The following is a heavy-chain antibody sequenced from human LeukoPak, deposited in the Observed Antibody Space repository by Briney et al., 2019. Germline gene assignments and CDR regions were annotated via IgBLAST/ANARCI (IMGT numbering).Heavy chain of an antibody. D-gene: IGHD3-22*01. J-gene: IGHJ4*02. CDR2: IYYSGST. CDR3: AREGGFLGYYDSSGYSHFDY. CDR1: GGSISSYY. Sequence: SETLSLTCTVSGGSISSYYWSWLRQPPGKGLEWIGYIYYSGSTNYNPSLKSRVTMSVDKSKNQFSLKLSSVAAADTAVYYCAREGGFLGYYDSSGYSHFDYWGQGTLVTVSS. V-gene: IGHV4-59*12.